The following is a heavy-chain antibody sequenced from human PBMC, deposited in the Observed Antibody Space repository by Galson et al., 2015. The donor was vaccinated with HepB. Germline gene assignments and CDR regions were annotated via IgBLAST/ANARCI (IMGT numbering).Heavy chain of an antibody. CDR2: IRSKAYGGTT. CDR1: GYSISSGYY. CDR3: TRDSYGGTSDAFDI. J-gene: IGHJ3*02. V-gene: IGHV3-49*03. Sequence: LSLTCTVSGYSISSGYYWGWFRQAPGKGLEWVGFIRSKAYGGTTEYAASVKGRFTISRDDSKSIAYLQMNSLKTEDTAVYYCTRDSYGGTSDAFDIWGQGTMVTVSS. D-gene: IGHD4-23*01.